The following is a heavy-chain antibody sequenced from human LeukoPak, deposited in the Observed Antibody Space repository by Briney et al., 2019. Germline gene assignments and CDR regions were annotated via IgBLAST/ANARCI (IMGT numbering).Heavy chain of an antibody. CDR1: GGSISTYY. CDR2: IYSSGST. J-gene: IGHJ6*03. D-gene: IGHD3-10*01. V-gene: IGHV4-59*01. Sequence: SETRSLTGTVSGGSISTYYWSWIRQPPGKGLEGIGYIYSSGSTNYNPSLNSRVTISIDTFKNQFSLKLSSVTAADTAVYYCARGFGFGESQRNYYMDVWGKGTTVTISS. CDR3: ARGFGFGESQRNYYMDV.